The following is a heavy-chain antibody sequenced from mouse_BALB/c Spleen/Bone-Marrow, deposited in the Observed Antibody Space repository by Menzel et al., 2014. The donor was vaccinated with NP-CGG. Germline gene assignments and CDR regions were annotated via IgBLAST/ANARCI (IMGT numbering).Heavy chain of an antibody. CDR1: GFSLNSHG. J-gene: IGHJ2*01. CDR3: AKNRDDGVFDY. Sequence: QVQLQQSGPGLVQPSQNLSITCTVSGFSLNSHGVHWVRQSPGKGLEWLGVIWRGGSTDYNAAFMSRLSITKDNSKSQVFFKMNSLHADDTAIYYCAKNRDDGVFDYWGQGTTLTVSS. CDR2: IWRGGST. V-gene: IGHV2-5*01. D-gene: IGHD2-14*01.